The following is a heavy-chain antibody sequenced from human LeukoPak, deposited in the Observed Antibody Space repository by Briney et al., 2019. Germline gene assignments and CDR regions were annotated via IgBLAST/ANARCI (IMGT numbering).Heavy chain of an antibody. CDR1: GFTFSSYW. CDR3: AKANSITIFGVISPVDY. CDR2: IKQDGSEK. Sequence: PGGSLRLSCAASGFTFSSYWMSWVRQAPGKGLEWVANIKQDGSEKYYVDSVKGRFTISRDNAKNTLYLQMNSLRAEDTAVYYCAKANSITIFGVISPVDYWGRGTLVTVSS. V-gene: IGHV3-7*03. D-gene: IGHD3-3*01. J-gene: IGHJ4*02.